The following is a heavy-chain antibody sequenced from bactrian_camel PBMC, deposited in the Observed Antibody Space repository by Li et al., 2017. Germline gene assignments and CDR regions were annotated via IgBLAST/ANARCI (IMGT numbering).Heavy chain of an antibody. D-gene: IGHD1*01. V-gene: IGHV3S53*01. CDR3: AADEYNHGLAWRQYQH. J-gene: IGHJ4*01. CDR2: IDTGGAT. CDR1: GYTYNRNC. Sequence: QVQLVESGGGSVQAGGSLRLSCAASGYTYNRNCMAWFRQGPGKEREGVAFIDTGGATNSAYSAAGRFTISSDNANNTLYLQMNSLKPEDTAMYYCAADEYNHGLAWRQYQHWGQGTQVTV.